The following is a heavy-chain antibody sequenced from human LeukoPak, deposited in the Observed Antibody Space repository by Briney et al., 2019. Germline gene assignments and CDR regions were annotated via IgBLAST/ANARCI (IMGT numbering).Heavy chain of an antibody. V-gene: IGHV4-61*02. CDR3: ARDHTPGGLENWFDP. Sequence: SQTLSLTCTVSGGSISSGSYYWSWIRQPAGKGLGWIGRIYTSGSTNYNPSLKSRVTISVDTSKNQFSLKLSSVTAADTAVYYCARDHTPGGLENWFDPWGQGTLVTVSP. CDR2: IYTSGST. D-gene: IGHD2-8*02. CDR1: GGSISSGSYY. J-gene: IGHJ5*02.